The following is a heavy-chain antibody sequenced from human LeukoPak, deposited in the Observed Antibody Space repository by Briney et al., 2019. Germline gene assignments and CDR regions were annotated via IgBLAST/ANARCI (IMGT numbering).Heavy chain of an antibody. CDR1: GGSFSGYY. CDR2: INHSGST. Sequence: SETLSLTCAVYGGSFSGYYWSWIRQPPGKGLEWIGEINHSGSTNYNPSLKSRVTILVDTSKNQFSLKLSSVTAADTAVYYCARMGRPVPAAMLPSSHFDYWVQGTLVTVSS. V-gene: IGHV4-34*01. D-gene: IGHD2-2*01. CDR3: ARMGRPVPAAMLPSSHFDY. J-gene: IGHJ4*02.